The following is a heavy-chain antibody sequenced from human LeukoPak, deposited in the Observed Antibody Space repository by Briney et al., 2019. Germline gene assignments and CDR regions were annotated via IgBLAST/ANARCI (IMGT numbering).Heavy chain of an antibody. V-gene: IGHV3-30*02. Sequence: GGSLRLSCAASGFTFSSYGMHWVRQAPGKGLEWVAFIRYDGSNKYYADSVKGRFTSSRNNSKTTLYLQMNSLRAEDTAVYYCAKDGPFFCSGGSCYSGYFDYWGQGTLVTVSS. D-gene: IGHD2-15*01. CDR3: AKDGPFFCSGGSCYSGYFDY. J-gene: IGHJ4*02. CDR2: IRYDGSNK. CDR1: GFTFSSYG.